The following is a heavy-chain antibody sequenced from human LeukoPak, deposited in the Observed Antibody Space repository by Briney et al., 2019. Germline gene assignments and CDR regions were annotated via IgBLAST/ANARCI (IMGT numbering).Heavy chain of an antibody. CDR1: GFTFSSYW. V-gene: IGHV3-74*01. CDR2: INSDGSIT. J-gene: IGHJ4*02. CDR3: ASSTQISKYADY. D-gene: IGHD2-2*01. Sequence: PGGSLRLSCAASGFTFSSYWMHWVRQAPGKGLVWVSRINSDGSITTYADSVRGRFTISRGNAKSTLYLQMNSLRAEDTAVYYCASSTQISKYADYWGQGALVTVSS.